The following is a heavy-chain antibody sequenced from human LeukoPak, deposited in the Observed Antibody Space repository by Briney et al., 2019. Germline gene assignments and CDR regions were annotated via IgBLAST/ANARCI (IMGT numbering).Heavy chain of an antibody. CDR3: ARGRYSYGLDP. Sequence: SETLSLTCTVSGGSISSGDYYWSWIRQPPGKGLEWIGYIYYSGSTYYNPSLKSRVTISVDTSKNQFSLKLSSVTAADTAVYFCARGRYSYGLDPWGQGTLVTVSS. D-gene: IGHD5-18*01. V-gene: IGHV4-30-4*01. CDR2: IYYSGST. CDR1: GGSISSGDYY. J-gene: IGHJ5*02.